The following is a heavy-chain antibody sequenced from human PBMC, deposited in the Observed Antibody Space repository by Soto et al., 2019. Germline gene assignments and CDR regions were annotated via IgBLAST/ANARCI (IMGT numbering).Heavy chain of an antibody. Sequence: GSLRLSCAASGFTFSGYAMSWVRQAPGKGLEWVSAISGSGGSTYYADSVKGRFTISRDNSKNTLYLQMNSLRAEDTAVYYCAKDLSLLFISISVLGHWGQGTLFTVSS. CDR3: AKDLSLLFISISVLGH. V-gene: IGHV3-23*01. CDR2: ISGSGGST. J-gene: IGHJ4*02. CDR1: GFTFSGYA. D-gene: IGHD3-3*02.